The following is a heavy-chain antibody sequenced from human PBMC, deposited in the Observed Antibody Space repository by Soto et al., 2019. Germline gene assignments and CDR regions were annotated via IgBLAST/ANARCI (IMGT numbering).Heavy chain of an antibody. V-gene: IGHV1-69*12. CDR3: ATHWTGVPPYYDGMGV. J-gene: IGHJ6*02. CDR1: GGTFSSYA. CDR2: IIPIFGTA. Sequence: QVQLVQSGAEVKKPASSVKVSCKASGGTFSSYAISWVRQAPGQGLEWMGGIIPIFGTADYAQKFQGRVTTTADESTSTAYTQLSTRRSGDPAVYYCATHWTGVPPYYDGMGVWGQGTPVTVSS. D-gene: IGHD2-8*02.